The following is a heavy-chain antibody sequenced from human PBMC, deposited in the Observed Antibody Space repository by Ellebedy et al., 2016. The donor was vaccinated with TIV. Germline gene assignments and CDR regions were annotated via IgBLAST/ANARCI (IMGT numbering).Heavy chain of an antibody. CDR2: ITGSGIKT. CDR3: AKDPDITETGRFYYHGLDV. J-gene: IGHJ6*02. V-gene: IGHV3-23*01. Sequence: PGGSLRLSCRDSGLTFSTYAVTWVRQAPGRGLEWVSSITGSGIKTYYADSVRGRVTISRDNSKNTVYLEMNSLRAEDTAVYYCAKDPDITETGRFYYHGLDVWGQGTTVTVSS. D-gene: IGHD5-12*01. CDR1: GLTFSTYA.